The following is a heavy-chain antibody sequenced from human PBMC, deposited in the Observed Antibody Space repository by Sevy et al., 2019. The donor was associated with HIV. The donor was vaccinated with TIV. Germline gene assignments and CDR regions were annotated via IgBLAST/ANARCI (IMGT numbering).Heavy chain of an antibody. CDR3: ARLNVGLTTSAFDM. Sequence: SETLSLTCTVSGASMSSNLYYWGWIRQPPGKGLEWIGNVYYSGKTYYNPSLKNRVTISIATSKNNFSLKLNSVTAADTALYYCARLNVGLTTSAFDMWGQGTMVTVSS. CDR1: GASMSSNLYY. J-gene: IGHJ3*02. CDR2: VYYSGKT. D-gene: IGHD1-26*01. V-gene: IGHV4-39*01.